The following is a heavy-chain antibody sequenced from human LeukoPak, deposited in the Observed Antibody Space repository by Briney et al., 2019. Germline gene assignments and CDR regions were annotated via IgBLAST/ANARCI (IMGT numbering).Heavy chain of an antibody. Sequence: GGSLRLSCAASGFTFSSYSMNWVRQAPGKGLEWVSSISSSSSYIYYADSVKGRFTISRDNAKNSLYLQMNSLRAEDTAVYYCARVPPHYDILTGYSSSSYYYYMDVWGKGTTVTVSS. J-gene: IGHJ6*03. D-gene: IGHD3-9*01. V-gene: IGHV3-21*04. CDR2: ISSSSSYI. CDR3: ARVPPHYDILTGYSSSSYYYYMDV. CDR1: GFTFSSYS.